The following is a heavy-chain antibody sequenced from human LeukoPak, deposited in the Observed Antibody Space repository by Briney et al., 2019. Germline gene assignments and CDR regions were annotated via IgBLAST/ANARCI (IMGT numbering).Heavy chain of an antibody. CDR3: AREGVAAGGDY. V-gene: IGHV3-74*01. CDR2: IDGDGRIT. CDR1: GFTFSTYW. D-gene: IGHD6-13*01. J-gene: IGHJ4*02. Sequence: GGSLRLSCAASGFTFSTYWMHWVRQPPGKGLVWVSHIDGDGRITRYADSVKGRFTISRDNAKNTLYLQMNSLRAEDTAVYYCAREGVAAGGDYWGEGTLVTVSS.